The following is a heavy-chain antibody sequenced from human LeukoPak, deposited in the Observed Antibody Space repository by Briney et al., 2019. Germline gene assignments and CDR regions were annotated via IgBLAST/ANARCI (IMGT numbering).Heavy chain of an antibody. CDR2: INSDGSST. J-gene: IGHJ4*02. CDR3: ARRCSGGSCYSAFDY. Sequence: GESLRLSCAASGFTFSSYWMHWVRQAPGKGLVWVSRINSDGSSTSYADSVKGRFTISRDNAKNTLYLQMNSLRAEDTAVYYCARRCSGGSCYSAFDYWGQGTLVTVSS. CDR1: GFTFSSYW. V-gene: IGHV3-74*01. D-gene: IGHD2-15*01.